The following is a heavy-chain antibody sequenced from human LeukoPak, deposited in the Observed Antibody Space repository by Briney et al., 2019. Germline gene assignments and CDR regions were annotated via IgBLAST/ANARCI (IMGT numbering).Heavy chain of an antibody. Sequence: GGSLRLSCAASGFTFSSYEMNWVRQAPGKGLEWVSFISSSGSTIYYADSVKGRFTISRDNAKNSLYLQMNSLRAEDTAVYYCARGKPLVGARLFDYWGQGTLVTVSS. D-gene: IGHD1-26*01. CDR3: ARGKPLVGARLFDY. CDR1: GFTFSSYE. V-gene: IGHV3-48*03. CDR2: ISSSGSTI. J-gene: IGHJ4*02.